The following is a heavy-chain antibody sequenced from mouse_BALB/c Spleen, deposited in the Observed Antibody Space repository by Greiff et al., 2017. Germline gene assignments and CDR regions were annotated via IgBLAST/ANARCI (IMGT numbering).Heavy chain of an antibody. V-gene: IGHV1-5*01. CDR2: IYPGNSDT. CDR3: TRGGSTMITWYFDV. CDR1: GYTFTSYW. Sequence: VQLQQSGTVLARPGASVKMSCKASGYTFTSYWMHWVKQRPGQGLEWIGAIYPGNSDTSYNQKFKGKAKLTAVTSTSTAYMELSSLTNEDSAVYYCTRGGSTMITWYFDVWGAGTTVTVSS. J-gene: IGHJ1*01. D-gene: IGHD2-4*01.